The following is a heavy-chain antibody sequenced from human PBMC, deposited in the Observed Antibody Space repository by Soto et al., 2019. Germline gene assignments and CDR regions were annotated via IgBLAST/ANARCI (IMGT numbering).Heavy chain of an antibody. CDR2: ITPFNGNT. V-gene: IGHV1-45*02. Sequence: QMQLVQSGAEVKKTGSSVKISCRASGYTFTYRHLHWLRQAPGQALEWMGWITPFNGNTNYAQKFHGSVLLNREASMSTVYLELRSLRSEDTAMYYCANLASGSDSFDIWGQGTMVTVSS. J-gene: IGHJ3*02. D-gene: IGHD3-10*01. CDR3: ANLASGSDSFDI. CDR1: GYTFTYRH.